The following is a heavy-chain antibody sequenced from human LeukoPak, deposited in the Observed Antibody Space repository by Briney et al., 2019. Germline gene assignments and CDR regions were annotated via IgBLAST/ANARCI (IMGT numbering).Heavy chain of an antibody. V-gene: IGHV3-74*01. CDR2: INSDGSST. CDR1: GFTFSNFW. J-gene: IGHJ4*02. CDR3: ARDSSGYYPTDY. D-gene: IGHD3-22*01. Sequence: GGSLRLSCAASGFTFSNFWMHWVRQAPGKGLVWVSRINSDGSSTSYADSVKGRFTISRDNAKNTLYLQMNSLRAEDTAVYYCARDSSGYYPTDYWGQGTLVTVSS.